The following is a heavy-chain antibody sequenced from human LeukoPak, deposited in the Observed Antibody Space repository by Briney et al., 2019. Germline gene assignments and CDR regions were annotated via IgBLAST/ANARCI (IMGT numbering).Heavy chain of an antibody. J-gene: IGHJ4*02. Sequence: SKTLSLTCTVSGGSISSGSYYWSWIRQPAGKGLEWIGRIYTSGSTNYNPSLKSRVTISVDTSKNQFSLKLSSVTAADTAVYYCASEVSSGWYEIDYWGQGTLVTVSS. CDR3: ASEVSSGWYEIDY. CDR1: GGSISSGSYY. CDR2: IYTSGST. V-gene: IGHV4-61*02. D-gene: IGHD6-19*01.